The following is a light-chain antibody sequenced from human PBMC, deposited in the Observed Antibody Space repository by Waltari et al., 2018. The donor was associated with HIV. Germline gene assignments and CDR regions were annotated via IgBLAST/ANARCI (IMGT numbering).Light chain of an antibody. V-gene: IGLV7-46*01. Sequence: QAVVTQEPSLTVSPGGTVTLTCGSSTGAVTSGHSPSWFQQRPGQAPRTLIHDTSNKHSWTPARCSGSLLGGKAALTLSGAQPEDEAEYYCLLSYGGPRVFGGGTKLTVL. CDR2: DTS. CDR1: TGAVTSGHS. CDR3: LLSYGGPRV. J-gene: IGLJ2*01.